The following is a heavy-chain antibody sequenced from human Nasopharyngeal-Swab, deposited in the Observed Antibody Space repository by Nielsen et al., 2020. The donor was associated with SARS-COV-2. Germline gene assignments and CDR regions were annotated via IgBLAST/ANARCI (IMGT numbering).Heavy chain of an antibody. V-gene: IGHV3-21*01. D-gene: IGHD3-10*01. CDR1: GFTFGTYS. J-gene: IGHJ3*01. CDR3: AGAYGSGSYFAFDL. Sequence: GESLKISCAASGFTFGTYSMNWVRQAPGKGLEWVSSISSSSTYIYYADSVKGRFTIPRDNAKNSLYLQMNSLRAEDTAVYYCAGAYGSGSYFAFDLWGQGTMVTVSS. CDR2: ISSSSTYI.